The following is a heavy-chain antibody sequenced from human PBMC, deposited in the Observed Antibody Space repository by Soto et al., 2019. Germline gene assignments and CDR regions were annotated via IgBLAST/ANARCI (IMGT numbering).Heavy chain of an antibody. CDR3: ATYRPGSSGAKWFDP. V-gene: IGHV1-69*06. Sequence: QLVQSGAEVKKPGSSVKVSCQAFGGTFSKYGVSWVRQAPGQGLQWMGGITPMLGTSTITQRFHDRVTLTADKFTTVAYMELNSLTSEDTAIYYCATYRPGSSGAKWFDPWGQGTLVTVSP. CDR1: GGTFSKYG. J-gene: IGHJ5*02. CDR2: ITPMLGTS. D-gene: IGHD6-19*01.